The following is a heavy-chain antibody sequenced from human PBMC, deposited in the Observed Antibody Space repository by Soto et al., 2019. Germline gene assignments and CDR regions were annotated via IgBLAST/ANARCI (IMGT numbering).Heavy chain of an antibody. Sequence: SETLSLTCAVYGGSFSGYYWSWIRQPPGKGLEWIGEINHSGSTNYNPSLKSRVTISVDTSKNQFSLKLSSVTAADTAVYYCATKRYYYYGMDVWGQGTTVTVSS. CDR2: INHSGST. CDR3: ATKRYYYYGMDV. J-gene: IGHJ6*02. CDR1: GGSFSGYY. V-gene: IGHV4-34*01.